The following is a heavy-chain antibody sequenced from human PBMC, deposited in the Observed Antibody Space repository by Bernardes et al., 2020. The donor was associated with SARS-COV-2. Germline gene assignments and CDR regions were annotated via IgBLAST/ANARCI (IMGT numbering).Heavy chain of an antibody. CDR3: ARDLDDILTDYYYGMDV. CDR2: IKQDGSEK. J-gene: IGHJ6*02. CDR1: GFTFSSYW. D-gene: IGHD3-9*01. Sequence: RGSLRLSCAASGFTFSSYWMSWVRQAPGKGLEWVANIKQDGSEKYYVDSVKGRFTISRDNAKNSLYLQMNSLRAEETAVYYCARDLDDILTDYYYGMDVWGQGTTVTVSS. V-gene: IGHV3-7*01.